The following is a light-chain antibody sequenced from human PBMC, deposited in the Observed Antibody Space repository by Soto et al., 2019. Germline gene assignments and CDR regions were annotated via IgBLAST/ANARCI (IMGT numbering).Light chain of an antibody. V-gene: IGKV3-20*01. CDR2: GSP. Sequence: EILLTQSPGTLSLSPGERATLSCRASQIISSSYLAWYQQKPGQAPRLLMYGSPTRATGIPDRFSGSGSGTGFTLPISRLEPEDFAVYYCHQYGYSPQKFGQGTKV. CDR3: HQYGYSPQK. J-gene: IGKJ1*01. CDR1: QIISSSY.